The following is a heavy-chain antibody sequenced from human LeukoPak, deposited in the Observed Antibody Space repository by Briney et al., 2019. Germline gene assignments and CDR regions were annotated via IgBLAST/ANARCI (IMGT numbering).Heavy chain of an antibody. V-gene: IGHV3-23*01. D-gene: IGHD2/OR15-2a*01. Sequence: GGSLRLSCAASGFTFSSYAMSWGRPAPKKGLGWVSGISGSDGSTNYADSVKGRFTISRENSKNTLYLQMNSLRAEDTAVYYCAKDSAKKYDDYWGQGTLVTVSS. CDR1: GFTFSSYA. CDR3: AKDSAKKYDDY. CDR2: ISGSDGST. J-gene: IGHJ4*02.